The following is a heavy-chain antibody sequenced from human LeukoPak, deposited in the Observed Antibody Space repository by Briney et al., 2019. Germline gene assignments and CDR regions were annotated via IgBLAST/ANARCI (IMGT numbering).Heavy chain of an antibody. D-gene: IGHD4-11*01. J-gene: IGHJ4*02. Sequence: SETLSLTCSVSGGSISSYYWSWIRQPPGKGLEWIGYIYYSGSTNYNPSLKSRVTISVDTSKNQFSLKLSSVTAADTAVYYCARERATVTTEYFDYWGQGTLVTVSS. CDR3: ARERATVTTEYFDY. CDR2: IYYSGST. CDR1: GGSISSYY. V-gene: IGHV4-59*01.